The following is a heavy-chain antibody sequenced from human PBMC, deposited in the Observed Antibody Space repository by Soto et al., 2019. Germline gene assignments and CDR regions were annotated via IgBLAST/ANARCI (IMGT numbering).Heavy chain of an antibody. Sequence: PSEALSLTCTDSGGSVSSGSYYWSWIRHAPGKGLEWIGYIYYSGSTNYNPSLKSRVTISVDTSKNQFSLKLSSVTAADTAVYYCARVLPFLSSAYFDYWGQGTLVTVSS. CDR2: IYYSGST. V-gene: IGHV4-61*01. CDR3: ARVLPFLSSAYFDY. CDR1: GGSVSSGSYY. D-gene: IGHD3-10*01. J-gene: IGHJ4*02.